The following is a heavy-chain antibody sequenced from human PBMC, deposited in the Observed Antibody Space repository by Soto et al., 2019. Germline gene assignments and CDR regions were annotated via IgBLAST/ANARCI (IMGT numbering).Heavy chain of an antibody. CDR2: INPNSGGT. D-gene: IGHD3-10*01. Sequence: SVKFSCKASVYTCTGYYMHWVRQAPGQGLEWMVWINPNSGGTNYSQKFHCLVTMTRDTSISTAYMELSRLRSDDTAVYYCARGSGAPIYGMDVWGQGTTVTVSS. J-gene: IGHJ6*02. V-gene: IGHV1-2*04. CDR3: ARGSGAPIYGMDV. CDR1: VYTCTGYY.